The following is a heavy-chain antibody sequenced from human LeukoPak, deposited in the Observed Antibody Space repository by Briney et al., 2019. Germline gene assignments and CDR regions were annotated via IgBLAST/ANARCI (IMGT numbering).Heavy chain of an antibody. V-gene: IGHV5-51*01. CDR1: GYSFTSYW. J-gene: IGHJ5*02. CDR3: ARHVLQNWFDP. Sequence: GESLKISCKGSGYSFTSYWIGWVRQMPGKGLGWMGIIYPGDSDTRYSPSFQGQVAISADKSISAAYLQWSSLKASDTAMYYCARHVLQNWFDPWGQGTLVTVSS. D-gene: IGHD3-10*02. CDR2: IYPGDSDT.